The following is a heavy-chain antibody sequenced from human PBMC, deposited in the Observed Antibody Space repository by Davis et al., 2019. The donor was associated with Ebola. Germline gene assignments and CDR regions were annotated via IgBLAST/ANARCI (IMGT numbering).Heavy chain of an antibody. V-gene: IGHV3-30*07. J-gene: IGHJ4*02. Sequence: GESLKISCVASEFTFRDYSINWIRQAPGKGLEWMSIISHDGSNRFYADSVKGRFTISRDNSKNTVYLQMNSLRAEDTAVYYCAKPLAPRFSYWGQGTLVTVSS. CDR3: AKPLAPRFSY. CDR1: EFTFRDYS. CDR2: ISHDGSNR. D-gene: IGHD3-16*01.